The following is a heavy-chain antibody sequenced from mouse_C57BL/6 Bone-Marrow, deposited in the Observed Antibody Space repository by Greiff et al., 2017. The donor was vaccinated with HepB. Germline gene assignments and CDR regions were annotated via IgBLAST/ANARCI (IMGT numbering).Heavy chain of an antibody. V-gene: IGHV3-1*01. Sequence: EVQLVESGPGMVKPSQSLSLTCTVTGYSITSGYDWHWIRHFPGNKLEWMGYISYSGSTNYNPSLKSRISITHDTSKNHFFLKLNSVTTEDTATYYCARAYDGYSFDYWGQGTTLTVSS. J-gene: IGHJ2*01. CDR3: ARAYDGYSFDY. CDR1: GYSITSGYD. D-gene: IGHD2-3*01. CDR2: ISYSGST.